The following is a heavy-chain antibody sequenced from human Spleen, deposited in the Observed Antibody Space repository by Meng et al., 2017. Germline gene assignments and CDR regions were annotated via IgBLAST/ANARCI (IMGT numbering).Heavy chain of an antibody. CDR1: GFNLNTYE. CDR2: ISSSGTTI. V-gene: IGHV3-48*03. D-gene: IGHD3-10*01. Sequence: GESLKISCAASGFNLNTYEMNWVRQAPGKGLEWVSHISSSGTTIYYANSVKGRFIISRDNAKNSLYLQMNSLRAEDTAVYYCARDPVGFKDFWEDDYYYYGMDVWGQGTTVTVSS. J-gene: IGHJ6*02. CDR3: ARDPVGFKDFWEDDYYYYGMDV.